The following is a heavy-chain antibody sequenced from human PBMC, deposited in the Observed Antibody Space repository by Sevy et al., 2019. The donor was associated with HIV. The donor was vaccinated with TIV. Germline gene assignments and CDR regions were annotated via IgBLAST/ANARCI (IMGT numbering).Heavy chain of an antibody. J-gene: IGHJ4*02. CDR1: GFTFAKYS. V-gene: IGHV3-23*01. Sequence: GGSLRLSCAASGFTFAKYSMSWVRQAPGKGLEWVSTFSFGCGRINYADSVKGRFTISRDDSKNTLFLQMNSLRAEDTATYFCAREGCTQPHDYWCQRTLVTVSS. CDR2: FSFGCGRI. CDR3: AREGCTQPHDY. D-gene: IGHD2-8*01.